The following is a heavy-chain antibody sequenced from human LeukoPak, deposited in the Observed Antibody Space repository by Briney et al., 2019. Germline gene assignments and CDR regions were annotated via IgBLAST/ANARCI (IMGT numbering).Heavy chain of an antibody. CDR1: GFTFSSYA. J-gene: IGHJ3*02. CDR2: ISGSGGST. Sequence: GGSLRLSCAASGFTFSSYAMSWVRQAPGKGLEWVSAISGSGGSTYYADSVKGRFTISRDNSKNTLYLQMNSLRAEDTAVYYCAKDRLDSSGYGFLGCFDIWGQGTMVTVPS. D-gene: IGHD3-22*01. V-gene: IGHV3-23*01. CDR3: AKDRLDSSGYGFLGCFDI.